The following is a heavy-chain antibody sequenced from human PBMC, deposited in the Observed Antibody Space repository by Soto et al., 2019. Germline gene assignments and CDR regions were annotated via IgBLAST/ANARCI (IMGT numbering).Heavy chain of an antibody. J-gene: IGHJ3*01. Sequence: QVQLVQSGAEVKEPGSSVKVSCKASGGSFRSSAISWVRQAPVQGLEWMGEIIPVFDKANYAQKVQGRLLITADEPTGTVSMELSSLTSQDTAVYFCARLRRDWGDAFDLWGRGTIVTVSS. V-gene: IGHV1-69*01. D-gene: IGHD3-16*01. CDR2: IIPVFDKA. CDR3: ARLRRDWGDAFDL. CDR1: GGSFRSSA.